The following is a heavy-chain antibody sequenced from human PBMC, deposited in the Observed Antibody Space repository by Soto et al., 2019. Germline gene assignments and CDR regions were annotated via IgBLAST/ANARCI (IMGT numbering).Heavy chain of an antibody. CDR2: IDPNDSNI. D-gene: IGHD2-2*01. CDR1: GYSFPSYW. Sequence: PGESLKISCKGSGYSFPSYWINWVRQMPGKGLEWMGRIDPNDSNIKYSPSFQGHVTFSADKSFSTAYLQWSSLKASDTAIYYCERRTNDCSGTRCFMTLGSLEVWCTGTTVTVS. J-gene: IGHJ6*03. V-gene: IGHV5-10-1*01. CDR3: ERRTNDCSGTRCFMTLGSLEV.